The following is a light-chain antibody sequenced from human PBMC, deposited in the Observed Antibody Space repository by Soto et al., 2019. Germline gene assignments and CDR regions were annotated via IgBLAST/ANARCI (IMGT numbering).Light chain of an antibody. Sequence: EIVLTQSPGTLSLSPGERATLSCRASQSVSSNYLAWYQQKPGQPPRLLISDASNRATGIPDRFSGSGSGTDFPLTISGLEPEDLAVYYCQRYGRSPPSWTFGQGTKVEIK. CDR2: DAS. V-gene: IGKV3-20*01. CDR3: QRYGRSPPSWT. J-gene: IGKJ1*01. CDR1: QSVSSNY.